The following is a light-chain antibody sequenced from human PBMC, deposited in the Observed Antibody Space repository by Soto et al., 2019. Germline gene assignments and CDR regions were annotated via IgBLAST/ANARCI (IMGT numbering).Light chain of an antibody. V-gene: IGKV3-11*01. Sequence: EIVLTQSPATLSLSPGERATLSCRASQSIISSLAWYQQKPGQAPRLLIYDASSRATGIPARFSGSGSGTDFTLTISSLEPEDFAVYYCQQRGNWPRTFGQGTKVDIK. CDR3: QQRGNWPRT. CDR2: DAS. J-gene: IGKJ1*01. CDR1: QSIISS.